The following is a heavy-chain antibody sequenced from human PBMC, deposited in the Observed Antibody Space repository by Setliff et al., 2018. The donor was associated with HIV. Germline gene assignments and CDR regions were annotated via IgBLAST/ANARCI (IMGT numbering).Heavy chain of an antibody. D-gene: IGHD6-6*01. V-gene: IGHV4-31*03. CDR3: ARIAADYYYYYMDV. CDR2: IYYSGST. CDR1: GGSISSGGYY. J-gene: IGHJ6*03. Sequence: SETLSLTCTVSGGSISSGGYYWSWIRQHPGKGLEWIGYIYYSGSTYYNPSLKSRVIISVDTSKNQFSLNLTSVTAADTAVYYCARIAADYYYYYMDVWGKGTTVTVSS.